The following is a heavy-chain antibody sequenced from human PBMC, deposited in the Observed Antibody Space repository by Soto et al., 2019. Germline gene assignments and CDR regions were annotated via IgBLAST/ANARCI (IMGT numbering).Heavy chain of an antibody. CDR1: EFVYRASR. CDR3: AKGPTVFGAVISFDYYYGMYV. V-gene: IGHV3-23*01. D-gene: IGHD3-3*01. CDR2: ISGSGAGT. J-gene: IGHJ6*02. Sequence: GWSLRPSVAAAEFVYRASRMSWVRQTPGRGLEWVSGISGSGAGTYYADSVKGRFTISRDNSKNTLYLEMSGLRAEDAAVYYCAKGPTVFGAVISFDYYYGMYVWGQGTPVTVSS.